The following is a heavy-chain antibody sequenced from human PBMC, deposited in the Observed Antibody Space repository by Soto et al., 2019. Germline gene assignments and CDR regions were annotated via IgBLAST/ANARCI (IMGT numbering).Heavy chain of an antibody. CDR3: ATGGHNDGYNVYHGMDV. Sequence: QVQVVQSGAEVKKPGSSVKVSCKVSGGIFTNNAISWVRQAPGQGLEWLGGVIPLFDTAYYAQIFRGRLRISADGATTTAYMELSGLTSADTAVYFCATGGHNDGYNVYHGMDVWGQGPTVTVS. CDR1: GGIFTNNA. CDR2: VIPLFDTA. V-gene: IGHV1-69*01. J-gene: IGHJ6*02. D-gene: IGHD5-18*01.